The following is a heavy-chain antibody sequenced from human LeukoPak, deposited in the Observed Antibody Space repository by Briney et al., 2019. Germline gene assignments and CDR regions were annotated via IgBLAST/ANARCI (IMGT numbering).Heavy chain of an antibody. Sequence: GGSLRLSCAASGFTFNEYAMHWVRQAPGKGLEWISSINWKSDNIAYADSVKGRFTVSRDNARNSLHLQMNSLRIEDTALYFCVKDSAGESSDWLDSWGQGTLVTVSS. J-gene: IGHJ5*01. CDR2: INWKSDNI. V-gene: IGHV3-9*01. D-gene: IGHD6-19*01. CDR3: VKDSAGESSDWLDS. CDR1: GFTFNEYA.